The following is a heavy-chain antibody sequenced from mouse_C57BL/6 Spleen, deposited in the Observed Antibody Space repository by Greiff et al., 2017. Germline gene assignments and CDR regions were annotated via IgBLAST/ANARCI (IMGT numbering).Heavy chain of an antibody. CDR1: GYTFTDYY. Sequence: EVQLQQSGPVLVKPGASVKMSCKASGYTFTDYYMNWVKQSHGKSLEWIGVINPYNVGTSYNQTFKGKATLTVDKSSSTADMELNRLTSEDSAVYYCARSDGNPFAYWGQGTLVTVSA. V-gene: IGHV1-19*01. CDR3: ARSDGNPFAY. CDR2: INPYNVGT. D-gene: IGHD2-1*01. J-gene: IGHJ3*01.